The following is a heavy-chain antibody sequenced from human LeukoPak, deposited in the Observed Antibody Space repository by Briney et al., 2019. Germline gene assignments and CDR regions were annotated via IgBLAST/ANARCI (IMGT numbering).Heavy chain of an antibody. CDR3: ARRYGGYLYYSDY. Sequence: PSETLSLTCTVSGGSISSYYWSWIRQPPGKGLEWIGYIYYSGSTNYNPSLKSRVTISVDTSKNQFSLKLSSVTAADTAVYYCARRYGGYLYYSDYWGQGTLVTVSS. V-gene: IGHV4-59*01. D-gene: IGHD5-12*01. J-gene: IGHJ4*02. CDR1: GGSISSYY. CDR2: IYYSGST.